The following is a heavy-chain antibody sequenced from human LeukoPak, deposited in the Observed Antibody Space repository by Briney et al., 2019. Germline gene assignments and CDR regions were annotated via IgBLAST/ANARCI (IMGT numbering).Heavy chain of an antibody. CDR3: GRDQPRAKFLDY. V-gene: IGHV1-69*04. Sequence: GASVKISCKASGGTFSSDAFSWVRQAPGQGLEWMGRIIPILNIPNFAQKFEGRVTITADKSTTTVHMELRSLRSEDTAVYFCGRDQPRAKFLDYWGQGTLVTVSS. CDR1: GGTFSSDA. J-gene: IGHJ4*02. CDR2: IIPILNIP.